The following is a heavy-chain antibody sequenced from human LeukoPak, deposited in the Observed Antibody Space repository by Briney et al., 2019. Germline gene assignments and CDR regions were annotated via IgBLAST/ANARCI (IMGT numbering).Heavy chain of an antibody. V-gene: IGHV1-18*01. J-gene: IGHJ6*02. Sequence: GASVKVSCKASGYTFTSYGISWVRQAPGQGLEWMGWISAYNGNTNYAQKLQGRVTMTTDTSTRTAYMELRSLRSDDTAVYYCARADTGWYYGMDVWGQGTTVTVSS. CDR3: ARADTGWYYGMDV. CDR2: ISAYNGNT. D-gene: IGHD5-18*01. CDR1: GYTFTSYG.